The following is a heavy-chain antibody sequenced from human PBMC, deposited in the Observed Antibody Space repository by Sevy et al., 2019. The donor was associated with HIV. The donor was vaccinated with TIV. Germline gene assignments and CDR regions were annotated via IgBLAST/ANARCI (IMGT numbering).Heavy chain of an antibody. V-gene: IGHV4-59*01. J-gene: IGHJ6*02. CDR2: IYYTGST. CDR1: GGSISSYY. Sequence: HSETLSLTCTVSGGSISSYYWSWIRQPPGKGLEWIGYIYYTGSTNYNPSLKSRVTISVDTSKNQFSLKLSSVTAADTAVYYCATELISGRYYGMDVWGQGTTVTVSS. CDR3: ATELISGRYYGMDV. D-gene: IGHD6-19*01.